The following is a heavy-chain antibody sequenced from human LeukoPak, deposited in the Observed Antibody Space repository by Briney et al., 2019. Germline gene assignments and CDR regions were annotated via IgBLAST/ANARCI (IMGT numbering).Heavy chain of an antibody. D-gene: IGHD3-22*01. CDR1: GFTFSSYA. CDR3: VKDSPYYYDSSDY. V-gene: IGHV3-23*01. J-gene: IGHJ4*02. Sequence: GGSLRLSCAASGFTFSSYAMSWVRQAPGKGQEWVSGISGSGGSTYYADSVKGRFTISRDNSKNTLYLHMNSLRAEDTAVYYCVKDSPYYYDSSDYWGQGTLVTVSS. CDR2: ISGSGGST.